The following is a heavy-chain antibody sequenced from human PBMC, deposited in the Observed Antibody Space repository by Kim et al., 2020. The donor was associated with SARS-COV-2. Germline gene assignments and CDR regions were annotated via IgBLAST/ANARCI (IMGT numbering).Heavy chain of an antibody. CDR3: ARDSYYDSREGEGYPSDAFDI. V-gene: IGHV1-69*13. CDR2: IIPIFGTA. D-gene: IGHD3-22*01. CDR1: GGTFSSYA. J-gene: IGHJ3*02. Sequence: SVKVSCKASGGTFSSYAISWVRQAPGQGLEWMGGIIPIFGTANYAQKFQGRVTITADESTSTAYMELSSLRSEDTAVYYCARDSYYDSREGEGYPSDAFDIWGQVTMVTVSS.